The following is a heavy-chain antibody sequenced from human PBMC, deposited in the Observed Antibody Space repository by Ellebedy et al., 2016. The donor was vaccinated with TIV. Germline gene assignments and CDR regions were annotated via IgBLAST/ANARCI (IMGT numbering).Heavy chain of an antibody. CDR3: AHSRSRIHNGVFDY. CDR2: IYWDDDK. Sequence: SGPTLVKPTQTLTLTCTFSGFSLSTFGVGVGWIRQPPGKALEWLGLIYWDDDKRYSPSLKRRLTITKDTSKNQVVLTMSNMDPVDTATYYCAHSRSRIHNGVFDYWGQGTVVTVSS. V-gene: IGHV2-5*02. CDR1: GFSLSTFGVG. J-gene: IGHJ4*02. D-gene: IGHD2-21*01.